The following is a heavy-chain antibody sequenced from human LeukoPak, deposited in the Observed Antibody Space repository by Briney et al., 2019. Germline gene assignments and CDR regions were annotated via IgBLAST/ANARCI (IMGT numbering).Heavy chain of an antibody. V-gene: IGHV3-48*01. CDR2: ISSSSSTI. J-gene: IGHJ4*02. Sequence: PGGSLRLSCAASGFTFSSYSMNWVRQAPGKGLEWVSYISSSSSTIYYADSVKGRFTISRDNAKNSLYLQMNSLRAEDTAVYYCATDTGDYYDSSGYYKDYWGQGTLVTVSS. CDR1: GFTFSSYS. CDR3: ATDTGDYYDSSGYYKDY. D-gene: IGHD3-22*01.